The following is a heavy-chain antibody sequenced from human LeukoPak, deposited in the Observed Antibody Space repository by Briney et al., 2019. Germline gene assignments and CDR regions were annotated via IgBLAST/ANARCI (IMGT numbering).Heavy chain of an antibody. J-gene: IGHJ4*02. CDR2: IYHSGST. CDR1: GGSISSGGYS. V-gene: IGHV4-30-2*01. Sequence: SETLSLTCAVSGGSISSGGYSWSWIRQPPGKGLEWIGYIYHSGSTYYNPSLKSRVTTSVDRSKNQFSLKLSSVTAADTAVYYCARGYGGNPWDYWGQGTLVTVSS. D-gene: IGHD4-23*01. CDR3: ARGYGGNPWDY.